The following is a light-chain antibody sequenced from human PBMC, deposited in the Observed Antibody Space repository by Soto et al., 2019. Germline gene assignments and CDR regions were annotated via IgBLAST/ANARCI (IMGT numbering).Light chain of an antibody. Sequence: EIVLTQSPGTLSLSPGERATLSCRASQSVSSNLAWFQQKPGQAPRLLIYDASNRATGIPARFSGSGSGTDFTLTISSLEPEDFAVYYCQQRSNWPPRSITFGQGTRLEIK. CDR1: QSVSSN. V-gene: IGKV3-11*01. J-gene: IGKJ5*01. CDR3: QQRSNWPPRSIT. CDR2: DAS.